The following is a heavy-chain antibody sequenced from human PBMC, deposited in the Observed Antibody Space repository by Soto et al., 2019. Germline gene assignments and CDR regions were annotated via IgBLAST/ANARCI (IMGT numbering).Heavy chain of an antibody. D-gene: IGHD5-18*01. CDR3: ARDSRPDTAMVTFDY. J-gene: IGHJ4*02. V-gene: IGHV3-21*01. CDR2: ISSSSSYI. CDR1: GFTFSSYS. Sequence: PGGSLRLSCAASGFTFSSYSMNWVRQAPGKGLEWVSPISSSSSYIYYADSVKGRFTISRDNAKNSLYLQMNSLRAEDTAVYYCARDSRPDTAMVTFDYWGQGTLVTVSS.